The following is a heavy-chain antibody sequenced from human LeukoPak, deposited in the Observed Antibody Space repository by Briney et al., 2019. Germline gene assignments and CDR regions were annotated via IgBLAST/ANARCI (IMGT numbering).Heavy chain of an antibody. D-gene: IGHD3-10*01. CDR1: GGSFSGYY. J-gene: IGHJ4*02. Sequence: SETLSLTCAVFGGSFSGYYWSWIRQPPGKGLEWIGEINHSGSINYNSSLKSRVTISVDTSKNQFSLKLSSVTAADTAVYYCASIYYYGSGHFDYWGQGTLVTVSS. CDR3: ASIYYYGSGHFDY. V-gene: IGHV4-34*01. CDR2: INHSGSI.